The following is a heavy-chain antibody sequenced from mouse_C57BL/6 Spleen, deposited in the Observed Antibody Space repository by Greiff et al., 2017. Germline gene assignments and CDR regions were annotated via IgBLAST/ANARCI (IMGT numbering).Heavy chain of an antibody. CDR3: ARGSSYGY. CDR2: INPSSGYT. J-gene: IGHJ2*01. D-gene: IGHD1-1*01. V-gene: IGHV1-4*01. Sequence: QVQLQQSGAELARPGASVKMSCKASGYTFTSYTMHWVKPRPGQGLEWIGYINPSSGYTKYNQKFKDKATLTADKSSSTAYMQLSSLTSEDSAVYYCARGSSYGYWGQGTTLTVSS. CDR1: GYTFTSYT.